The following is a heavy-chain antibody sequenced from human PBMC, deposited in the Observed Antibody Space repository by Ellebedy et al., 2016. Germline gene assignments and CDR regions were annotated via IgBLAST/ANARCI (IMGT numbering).Heavy chain of an antibody. CDR1: GGSFSGYY. Sequence: GSLRLXXAVYGGSFSGYYWSWIRQPPGKGLEWIGEINHSGSTNYNPPLKSRVTISVDTSKNQFSLKLSSVTAADTAVYYCARGLGYCSGGSCYSGFWFDPWGQGTLVTVSS. CDR2: INHSGST. V-gene: IGHV4-34*01. D-gene: IGHD2-15*01. J-gene: IGHJ5*02. CDR3: ARGLGYCSGGSCYSGFWFDP.